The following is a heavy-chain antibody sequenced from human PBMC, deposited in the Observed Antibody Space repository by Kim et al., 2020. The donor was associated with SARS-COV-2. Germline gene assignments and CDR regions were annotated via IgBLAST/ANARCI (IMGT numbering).Heavy chain of an antibody. J-gene: IGHJ4*02. V-gene: IGHV4-34*01. Sequence: NTTLQSRITTSVDTSKDQFSLKLSSVTAADTAVYYCANGGNYCSGGSCFDYWGQGTLVTVSS. CDR3: ANGGNYCSGGSCFDY. D-gene: IGHD2-15*01.